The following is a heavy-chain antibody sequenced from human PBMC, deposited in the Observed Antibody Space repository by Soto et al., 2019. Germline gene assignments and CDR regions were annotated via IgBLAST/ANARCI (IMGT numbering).Heavy chain of an antibody. Sequence: GGSLRLSCAASGFTFSAYAMHWVRQAPGRGLEWVAVISYEGSLKNYADSVKGRFTISRDNSKNTLYLQMNSLRREDTAVYHCAKVPRQSSNVWIYFDNWGQGTRVTVSS. CDR2: ISYEGSLK. V-gene: IGHV3-30*04. D-gene: IGHD4-4*01. CDR1: GFTFSAYA. CDR3: AKVPRQSSNVWIYFDN. J-gene: IGHJ4*02.